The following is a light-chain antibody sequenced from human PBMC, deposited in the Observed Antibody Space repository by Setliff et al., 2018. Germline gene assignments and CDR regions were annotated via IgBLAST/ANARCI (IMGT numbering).Light chain of an antibody. CDR1: SSNTGKNY. CDR2: NNN. CDR3: AAWDDSLRGYV. J-gene: IGLJ1*01. Sequence: QSALTQSPSASASPGQRVTMSCSGSSSNTGKNYVYWYQQFPGTAPKLLIYNNNQRPSGVPDRFSGSKSGTSASPAISGLRSDDEADYYCAAWDDSLRGYVFGSGTKSPS. V-gene: IGLV1-47*01.